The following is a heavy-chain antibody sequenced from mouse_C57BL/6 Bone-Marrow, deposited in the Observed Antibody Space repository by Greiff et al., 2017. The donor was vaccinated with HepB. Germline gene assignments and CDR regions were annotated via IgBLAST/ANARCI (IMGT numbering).Heavy chain of an antibody. CDR2: INPSSGYT. CDR3: ASYYYGSIYAMDY. J-gene: IGHJ4*01. D-gene: IGHD1-1*01. Sequence: VQLQQSGAELAKPGASVKLSCKASGYTFTSYWMHWVKQRPGQGLEWIGYINPSSGYTKYNQKFKDEATLTADKSSSTAYMQLSSLTYEDSAVYYCASYYYGSIYAMDYWGQGTSVTVTS. CDR1: GYTFTSYW. V-gene: IGHV1-7*01.